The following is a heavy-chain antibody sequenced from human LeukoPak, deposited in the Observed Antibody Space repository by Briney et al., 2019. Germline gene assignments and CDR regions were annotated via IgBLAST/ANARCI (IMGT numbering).Heavy chain of an antibody. CDR2: ISSSSSTI. CDR1: GFTFSSYG. Sequence: PGRSLRLSCAASGFTFSSYGMTWVRQAPGKGLEWVSYISSSSSTIYYADSVKGRFTISRDNAKNSLYLQLNSLRAEDTAVYYCARVLRYCSGGNCYSGGLGYMDVWGKGTTVTISS. D-gene: IGHD2-15*01. J-gene: IGHJ6*03. V-gene: IGHV3-48*01. CDR3: ARVLRYCSGGNCYSGGLGYMDV.